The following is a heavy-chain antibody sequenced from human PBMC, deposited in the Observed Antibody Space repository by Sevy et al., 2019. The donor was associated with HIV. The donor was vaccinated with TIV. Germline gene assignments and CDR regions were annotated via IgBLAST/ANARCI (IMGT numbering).Heavy chain of an antibody. V-gene: IGHV1-69*13. CDR2: ILPLSGLV. Sequence: ASVKVSCKASGGTFNNYGINWVRQAPGQDLQSMGGILPLSGLVNYAQNLQGRVAITADESTRTVYMELSSLRFEDTAVYYCARDRPCGGDCYFLDSWGRGALVTVSS. J-gene: IGHJ4*02. CDR1: GGTFNNYG. D-gene: IGHD2-21*01. CDR3: ARDRPCGGDCYFLDS.